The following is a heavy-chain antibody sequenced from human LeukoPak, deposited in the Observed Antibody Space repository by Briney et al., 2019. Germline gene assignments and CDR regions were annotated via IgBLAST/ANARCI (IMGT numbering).Heavy chain of an antibody. CDR2: INHSGST. CDR3: ARRSSSGWYPHFFDY. V-gene: IGHV4-34*01. Sequence: SETLSLTCAVYGGSFSGYYWSWIRQPPGKGLEWIGEINHSGSTNYNPSLKSRVTISVDTSKNQFSLKLSSVTAADTAVYYCARRSSSGWYPHFFDYWGQGTLVTVSS. CDR1: GGSFSGYY. J-gene: IGHJ4*02. D-gene: IGHD6-19*01.